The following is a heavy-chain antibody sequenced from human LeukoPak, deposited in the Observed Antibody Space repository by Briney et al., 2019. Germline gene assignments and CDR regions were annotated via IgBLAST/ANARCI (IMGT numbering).Heavy chain of an antibody. CDR3: ARDHNYAFDN. Sequence: GGSLRLSCAASGLTFSSYGMSWVRQAPGKGLEWVSAISGSGGSTYYADSVKGRFTISRDNSKNTLYLQMNSLRVEDTAVYYCARDHNYAFDNWGQGTLVTVSS. CDR1: GLTFSSYG. D-gene: IGHD1-1*01. V-gene: IGHV3-23*01. CDR2: ISGSGGST. J-gene: IGHJ4*02.